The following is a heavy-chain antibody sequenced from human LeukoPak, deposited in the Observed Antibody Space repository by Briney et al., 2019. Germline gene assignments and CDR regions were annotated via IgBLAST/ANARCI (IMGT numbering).Heavy chain of an antibody. D-gene: IGHD3-10*01. CDR1: GFTFSSYG. J-gene: IGHJ6*03. V-gene: IGHV3-30*03. CDR2: ISYDGSNK. Sequence: GGSLRLSCAASGFTFSSYGMHWVHQAPGKGLEWVAVISYDGSNKYYADSVKGRFTISRDNSKNTMYLQMNSLRAEDTAVYYCARDPLGGSGSYDYCYYYMDVWGKGTTVTISS. CDR3: ARDPLGGSGSYDYCYYYMDV.